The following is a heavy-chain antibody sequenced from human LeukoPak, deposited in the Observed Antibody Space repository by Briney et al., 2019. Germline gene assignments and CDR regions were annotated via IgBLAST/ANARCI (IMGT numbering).Heavy chain of an antibody. J-gene: IGHJ3*02. CDR3: ARVRSYCSGGSCWDAFDI. CDR1: GGSISSYY. Sequence: SETLSLTCTVSGGSISSYYWSWIRQPPGKVLEWIGYIYYSGSTNYNPSLKRRVTISVDTSKNQFSLKLSSVTAADTAVYYCARVRSYCSGGSCWDAFDIWGQGTMVTVSS. CDR2: IYYSGST. V-gene: IGHV4-59*01. D-gene: IGHD2-15*01.